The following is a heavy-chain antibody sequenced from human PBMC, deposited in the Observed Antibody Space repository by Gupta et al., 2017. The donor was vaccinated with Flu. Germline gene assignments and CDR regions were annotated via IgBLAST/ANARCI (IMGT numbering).Heavy chain of an antibody. D-gene: IGHD3-16*02. J-gene: IGHJ5*01. Sequence: QVRLQESGPGRVTPSENLSLTCHVSDYSISDGYYWGWIRQTPGKQLEWIGSFYYGGNTFYNPSLKSRVSVSADVSKNQFSLTLTSVAAADTATYYCACSRTAILWDGQLSHSFESWGQGVLVTVS. CDR2: FYYGGNT. V-gene: IGHV4-38-2*01. CDR3: ACSRTAILWDGQLSHSFES. CDR1: DYSISDGYY.